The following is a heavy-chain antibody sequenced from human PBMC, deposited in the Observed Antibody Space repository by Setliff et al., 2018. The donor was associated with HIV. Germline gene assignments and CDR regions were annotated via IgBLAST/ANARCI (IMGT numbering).Heavy chain of an antibody. Sequence: SETLSLTCTVSGDSITNSMHYWSWIRQPPGKGLEFIGSIHYRGRTNYNPSLRSRVTISLDTSTSQFSLRLNSVTATDTAHYFCVVYFIGNGGRGLWGQGTQVTVSS. CDR3: VVYFIGNGGRGL. V-gene: IGHV4-39*07. J-gene: IGHJ4*02. CDR1: GDSITNSMHY. D-gene: IGHD2-15*01. CDR2: IHYRGRT.